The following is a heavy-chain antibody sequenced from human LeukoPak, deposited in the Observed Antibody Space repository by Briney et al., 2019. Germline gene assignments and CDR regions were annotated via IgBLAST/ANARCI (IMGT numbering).Heavy chain of an antibody. V-gene: IGHV3-30-3*01. D-gene: IGHD6-13*01. Sequence: PGGSLRLSCAASGFTFNSYAMHWVRQAPGKGLEWVAVISYDGSNKYYADSVRGRFTVSRDNSENTLYLQMNSLRAEDTAVYYCARDRFLNSSSPFDPWGQGTLVTVSS. J-gene: IGHJ5*02. CDR3: ARDRFLNSSSPFDP. CDR2: ISYDGSNK. CDR1: GFTFNSYA.